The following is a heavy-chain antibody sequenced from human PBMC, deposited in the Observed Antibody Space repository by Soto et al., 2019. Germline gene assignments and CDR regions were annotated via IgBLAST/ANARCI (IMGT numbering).Heavy chain of an antibody. J-gene: IGHJ4*02. CDR2: INHSGST. V-gene: IGHV4-34*01. CDR3: ARVSPPEYYFDY. Sequence: SETLSLTCAVYGGSFSGYYWSWIRQPPGKGLEWIGEINHSGSTNYNPSLKSRVTISVDTSKNQFSLKLSSVTAADTAVYYCARVSPPEYYFDYWGQGTLVTVSS. CDR1: GGSFSGYY.